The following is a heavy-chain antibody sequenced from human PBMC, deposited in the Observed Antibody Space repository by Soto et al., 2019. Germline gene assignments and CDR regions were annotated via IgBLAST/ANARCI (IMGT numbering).Heavy chain of an antibody. J-gene: IGHJ6*02. Sequence: QVHLQESGPGLVKPSQTLSLTCTVSGGSISSARHYWSWIRQHPGKGLEWIGYIYYTGNTYYNPSLKSQFTISVDTSKNQFSLKVNSVTAADTAVYFCARDGLDVSSSDYFGMDVWGQGITVTVS. CDR1: GGSISSARHY. CDR2: IYYTGNT. D-gene: IGHD6-6*01. V-gene: IGHV4-31*01. CDR3: ARDGLDVSSSDYFGMDV.